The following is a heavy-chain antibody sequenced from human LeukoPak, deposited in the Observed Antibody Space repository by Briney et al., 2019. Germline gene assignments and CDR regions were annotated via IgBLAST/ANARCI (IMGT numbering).Heavy chain of an antibody. CDR3: ARDFRTQLDGYSPPYHFDY. CDR2: IDSSTSHI. J-gene: IGHJ4*02. Sequence: GGSLRLSCEASAFIFSSYSMSWVRQAPGKGLEWVSSIDSSTSHIYYADSVKGRFTISRDNAKNSLYLQVSSLRAEDTAVYYCARDFRTQLDGYSPPYHFDYWGQGALVTVSS. D-gene: IGHD5-24*01. CDR1: AFIFSSYS. V-gene: IGHV3-21*01.